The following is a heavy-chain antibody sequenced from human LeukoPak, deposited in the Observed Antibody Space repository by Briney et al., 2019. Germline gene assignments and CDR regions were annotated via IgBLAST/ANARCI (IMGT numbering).Heavy chain of an antibody. Sequence: PSETLSLTCTVSGGSISSYYWSWIRQPPGKGLEWIGYIYYSGSTNYNPFLKSRVTISVDTSKNQFSLKLSSVTAADTAVYYCARFRVDTAMAAFDYWGQGTLVTVSS. J-gene: IGHJ4*02. D-gene: IGHD5-18*01. CDR1: GGSISSYY. V-gene: IGHV4-59*01. CDR3: ARFRVDTAMAAFDY. CDR2: IYYSGST.